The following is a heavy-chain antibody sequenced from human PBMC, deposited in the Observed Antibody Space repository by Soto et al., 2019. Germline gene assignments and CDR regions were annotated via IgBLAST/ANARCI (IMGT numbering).Heavy chain of an antibody. V-gene: IGHV1-18*01. CDR2: ISPDNGNT. J-gene: IGHJ6*02. CDR1: GYTFTIYG. CDR3: ASALGYSGYAGMDV. Sequence: QVQLVQSGGEVKKPGASVKVSCKASGYTFTIYGINWVRQAPGQGLEWMGWISPDNGNTKYAQKLQGRVTMTTDTSTSTGYMELRSLRSDGTAVYYCASALGYSGYAGMDVWGQGTTVTVSS. D-gene: IGHD5-12*01.